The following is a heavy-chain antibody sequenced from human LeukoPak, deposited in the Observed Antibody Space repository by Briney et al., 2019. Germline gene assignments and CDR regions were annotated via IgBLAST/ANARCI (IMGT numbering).Heavy chain of an antibody. CDR1: GYTFTGYY. Sequence: EASVKVSCKASGYTFTGYYMHWVRQAPGQGLEWMGWINPNSGGTNYAQKFQGRVTMTEDTSTDTAYMELSSLRSEDTAVYYCATPSGSYPRYYFDYWGQGTLVTVSS. V-gene: IGHV1-2*02. J-gene: IGHJ4*02. D-gene: IGHD1-26*01. CDR2: INPNSGGT. CDR3: ATPSGSYPRYYFDY.